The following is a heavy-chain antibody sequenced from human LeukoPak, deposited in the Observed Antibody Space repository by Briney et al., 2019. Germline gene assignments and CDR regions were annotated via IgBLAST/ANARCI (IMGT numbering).Heavy chain of an antibody. J-gene: IGHJ4*02. CDR1: GFTFSSYS. D-gene: IGHD2-15*01. CDR3: ARVSPSSGGNLDY. Sequence: GGSLRLSCAASGFTFSSYSMNWVRQAPGKGLEWVSYISSSRSTIYYADSVKGRFTISRDNAKNSLYLQMNSLRAEDTAVYYCARVSPSSGGNLDYWGQGTLVTVSS. V-gene: IGHV3-48*01. CDR2: ISSSRSTI.